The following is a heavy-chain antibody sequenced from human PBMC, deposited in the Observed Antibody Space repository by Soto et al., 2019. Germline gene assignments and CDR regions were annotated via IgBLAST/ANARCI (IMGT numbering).Heavy chain of an antibody. CDR3: ARLVTISFFGVVTLPGDY. CDR2: IWYDGSNK. CDR1: GFTFSSYG. J-gene: IGHJ4*02. D-gene: IGHD3-3*01. Sequence: PGGSLRLSCAASGFTFSSYGMHWVRQAPGKGLEWVAVIWYDGSNKYYADSVKGRFTISRDNSKNTLYLQMNSLRAEDTAFYYFARLVTISFFGVVTLPGDYWGQGALVTVSS. V-gene: IGHV3-33*01.